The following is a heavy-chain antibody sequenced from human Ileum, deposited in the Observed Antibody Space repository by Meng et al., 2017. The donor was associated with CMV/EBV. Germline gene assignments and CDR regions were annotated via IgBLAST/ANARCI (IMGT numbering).Heavy chain of an antibody. CDR3: ASSPTSSAMWGMDV. D-gene: IGHD2-2*01. V-gene: IGHV4-38-2*02. J-gene: IGHJ6*02. CDR2: VYHSGST. Sequence: SETLSLTCSVSDYSISSGFYWGWIRQTPGKGLEWIGSVYHSGSTYYNPSLKSRITISVDTSKNQFSLKLSSVTAADMAVYYCASSPTSSAMWGMDVWGQGTTVTVSS. CDR1: DYSISSGFY.